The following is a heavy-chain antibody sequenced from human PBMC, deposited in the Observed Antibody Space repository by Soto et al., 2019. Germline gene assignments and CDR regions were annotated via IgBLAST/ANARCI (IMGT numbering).Heavy chain of an antibody. Sequence: GGSLRLSCAASGFTFSSYAMSWVRQAPGKGLEWVSAISGSGGSTYYADSVKGRFTISRDNSKNTLYLQMNSLRAEDTAVYYCAKDRLDSSGWYSNFDYWGQGTLVTVSS. CDR1: GFTFSSYA. D-gene: IGHD6-19*01. CDR2: ISGSGGST. V-gene: IGHV3-23*01. CDR3: AKDRLDSSGWYSNFDY. J-gene: IGHJ4*02.